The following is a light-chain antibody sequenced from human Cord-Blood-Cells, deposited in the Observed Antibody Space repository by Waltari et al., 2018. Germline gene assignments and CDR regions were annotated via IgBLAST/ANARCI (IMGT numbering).Light chain of an antibody. CDR1: QSISSY. J-gene: IGKJ2*01. V-gene: IGKV1-39*01. Sequence: DIQMTQSPSSLSASVGDRVTITCRASQSISSYLNWYQQKPGKAPKLRIYAASSLQSGVPSRFSGSGSGTDVTLTISSLQPAAFATYYCQQSYSTPPAFGQGTKLEIK. CDR2: AAS. CDR3: QQSYSTPPA.